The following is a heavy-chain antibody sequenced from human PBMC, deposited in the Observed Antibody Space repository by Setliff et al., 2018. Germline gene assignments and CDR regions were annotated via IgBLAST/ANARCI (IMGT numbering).Heavy chain of an antibody. CDR2: IYYSGST. V-gene: IGHV4-31*03. D-gene: IGHD1-7*01. Sequence: SETLSLTCTVSGGSISSGGYYWSWIRQHPGKGLEWIGYIYYSGSTYYNPSLKSRVTISVDTSKNQFSLKLSSVTAADTAVYYCARLRTGTIDYWGQGTLVTVSS. CDR1: GGSISSGGYY. J-gene: IGHJ4*02. CDR3: ARLRTGTIDY.